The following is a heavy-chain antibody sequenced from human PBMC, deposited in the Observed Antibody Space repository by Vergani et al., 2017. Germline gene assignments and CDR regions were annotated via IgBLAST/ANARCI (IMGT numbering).Heavy chain of an antibody. Sequence: QVQLVQSGAEVKKPGASVKVSCKASGYTFTGYYMHWVRQAPGQGLEWMGWINPNSGSTNYAQKCQGRGTMTRDTSISTAYMELSRLRSDDTAVYDCAREDWYSSGWIFEYWGQGTLVTVSS. D-gene: IGHD6-19*01. CDR3: AREDWYSSGWIFEY. CDR2: INPNSGST. CDR1: GYTFTGYY. J-gene: IGHJ4*02. V-gene: IGHV1-2*02.